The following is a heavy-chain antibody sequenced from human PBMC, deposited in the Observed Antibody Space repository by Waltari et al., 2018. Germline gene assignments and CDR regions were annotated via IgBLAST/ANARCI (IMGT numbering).Heavy chain of an antibody. CDR1: GFTFRTYA. D-gene: IGHD2-8*02. Sequence: EAQLLESGGGWVQPGGSLSLSCAASGFTFRTYAMSWVRQAPGKGLEWVSGISGSGATTYYAGSVKGRFTISRDKSKNTLYLQMNSLRPEDTAVYYCAKDLYWFEYWGQGTLVTVSS. V-gene: IGHV3-23*01. J-gene: IGHJ4*02. CDR2: ISGSGATT. CDR3: AKDLYWFEY.